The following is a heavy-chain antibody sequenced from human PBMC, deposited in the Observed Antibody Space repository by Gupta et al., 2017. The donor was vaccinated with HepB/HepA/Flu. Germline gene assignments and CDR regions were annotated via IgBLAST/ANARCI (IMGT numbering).Heavy chain of an antibody. D-gene: IGHD6-6*01. CDR3: ARGHPPGIAARPIRNYYYYYYMDV. CDR2: INHSGST. V-gene: IGHV4-34*01. J-gene: IGHJ6*03. Sequence: QVQLQQWGAGLLKPSETLSLTCAVYGGSFSGYYWSWIRQPPGKGLEWIGEINHSGSTNYNPSLKSRVTISVDTSKNQFSLKLSSVTAADTAVYYCARGHPPGIAARPIRNYYYYYYMDVWGKGTTVTVSS. CDR1: GGSFSGYY.